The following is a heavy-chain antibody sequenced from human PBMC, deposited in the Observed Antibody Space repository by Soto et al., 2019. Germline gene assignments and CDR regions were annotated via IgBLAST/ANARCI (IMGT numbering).Heavy chain of an antibody. V-gene: IGHV3-30*03. Sequence: SLRLSCAASGFTFSSYGMHWVRQAPGKGLEWVAVISYDGSNKYYADSVKGRFTISRDNSKNTLYLQMNSLRAEDTAVYYCAHYDFWRGFPSWSQGTLVTVSS. D-gene: IGHD3-3*01. CDR1: GFTFSSYG. CDR3: AHYDFWRGFPS. J-gene: IGHJ5*02. CDR2: ISYDGSNK.